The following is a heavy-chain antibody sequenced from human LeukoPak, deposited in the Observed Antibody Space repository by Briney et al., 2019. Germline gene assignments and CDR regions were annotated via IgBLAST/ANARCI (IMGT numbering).Heavy chain of an antibody. CDR1: GVSISSYY. D-gene: IGHD3-22*01. CDR3: ARVGPGYYDMLFDP. CDR2: IFYSGNT. V-gene: IGHV4-59*01. Sequence: SETLSLTCSVSGVSISSYYWSWIRQPPGKGLEWIGYIFYSGNTKYNPSLESRVAISGETSKNQVSLRLSSVTPADTAVYFCARVGPGYYDMLFDPWGQGTLVTVSS. J-gene: IGHJ5*02.